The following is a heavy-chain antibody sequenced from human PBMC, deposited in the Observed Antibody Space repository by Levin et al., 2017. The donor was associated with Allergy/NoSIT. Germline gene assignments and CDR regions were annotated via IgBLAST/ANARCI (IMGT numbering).Heavy chain of an antibody. CDR2: IYYSGST. CDR3: AREDGSTFDF. J-gene: IGHJ4*02. Sequence: PSPTLSLPCTVSGGSIRGGGYHWTWIRQHPEKGLEWIGYIYYSGSTFYNPSLKSRLMISVDTSKNQFSLNVSSVTAADTAVYYCAREDGSTFDFWGQGALVTVAS. D-gene: IGHD2-2*03. CDR1: GGSIRGGGYH. V-gene: IGHV4-31*02.